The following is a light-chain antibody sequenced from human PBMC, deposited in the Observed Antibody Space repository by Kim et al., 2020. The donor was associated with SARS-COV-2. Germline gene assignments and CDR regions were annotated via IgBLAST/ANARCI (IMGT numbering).Light chain of an antibody. Sequence: SPGERATLSCSALQSVTSRYLAWYQQKPGQAPRLLIYGASSRATGIPDRFSGSGSGTDFTLTISRLEPEDFAVYYCQQYGGSPITFGQGTRLEIK. CDR3: QQYGGSPIT. CDR1: QSVTSRY. CDR2: GAS. J-gene: IGKJ5*01. V-gene: IGKV3-20*01.